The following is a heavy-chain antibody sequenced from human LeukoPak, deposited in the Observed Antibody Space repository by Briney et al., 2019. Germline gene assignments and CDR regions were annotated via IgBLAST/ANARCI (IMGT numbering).Heavy chain of an antibody. V-gene: IGHV3-48*02. J-gene: IGHJ4*02. CDR1: GFTFSDYN. CDR2: ISSSGSTL. D-gene: IGHD2-8*02. Sequence: PGGSLRLSCAASGFTFSDYNMNWVRQAPGKGLEWVSHISSSGSTLYYAHSVKGRFTISRDNAKNSLYLQTNSLRDEDTAVYYCARIIWSGAYFDYWGQGTLVTVSS. CDR3: ARIIWSGAYFDY.